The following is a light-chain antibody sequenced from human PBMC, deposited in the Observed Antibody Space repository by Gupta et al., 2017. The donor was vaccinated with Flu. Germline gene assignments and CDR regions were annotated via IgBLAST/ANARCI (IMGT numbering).Light chain of an antibody. V-gene: IGLV1-44*01. J-gene: IGLJ2*01. CDR1: SFGNDP. CDR3: ATWIDALSGPV. CDR2: ANN. Sequence: SFGNDPVDWDQQVTGMAPRLLIFANNQRPAGVPGRFSGSKSGTSASLAISGLQPEDEGDYYCATWIDALSGPVFGGGTKLVVL.